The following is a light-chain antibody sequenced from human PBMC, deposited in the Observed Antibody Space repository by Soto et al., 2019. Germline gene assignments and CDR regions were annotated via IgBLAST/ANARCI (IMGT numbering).Light chain of an antibody. CDR2: GNN. CDR3: QSYDNSLTGLHV. CDR1: SSNIGAGYD. V-gene: IGLV1-40*01. J-gene: IGLJ1*01. Sequence: QSVLTQPTSVSGAPGQRVTISCTGSSSNIGAGYDVHWYQHLPGTAPKLLIYGNNYRPSGVPDRFSGSKSGTSASLAITGLKADDEADYYCQSYDNSLTGLHVFGTGTKLTVL.